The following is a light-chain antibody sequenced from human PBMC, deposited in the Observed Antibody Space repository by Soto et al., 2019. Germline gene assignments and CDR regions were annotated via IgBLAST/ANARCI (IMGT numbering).Light chain of an antibody. V-gene: IGKV1-39*01. Sequence: DIQMTQSPSFLSASVGDRFSITCRASQAISNYLNWYQQKPGKAPKLLIYAASSLQSGVPSRFSGSGSGTDFTLTISSLQPEDFATLYCQQSYSTPITFGQGTRLEIK. CDR2: AAS. CDR1: QAISNY. J-gene: IGKJ5*01. CDR3: QQSYSTPIT.